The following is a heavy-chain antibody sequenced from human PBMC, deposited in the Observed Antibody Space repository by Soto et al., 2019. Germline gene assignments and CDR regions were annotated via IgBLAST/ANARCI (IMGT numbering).Heavy chain of an antibody. CDR1: GYSFTSYW. Sequence: GESLKISCKGSGYSFTSYWISWVRQMPGKGLEWMGRIDPSDSYTNYSPSSQGHVTISADKSISTAYLQWSSLKASDTAMYYCARQNFWSGYYTSSHYYYYGMDVWGQGTTVTVSS. V-gene: IGHV5-10-1*01. J-gene: IGHJ6*02. CDR2: IDPSDSYT. CDR3: ARQNFWSGYYTSSHYYYYGMDV. D-gene: IGHD3-3*01.